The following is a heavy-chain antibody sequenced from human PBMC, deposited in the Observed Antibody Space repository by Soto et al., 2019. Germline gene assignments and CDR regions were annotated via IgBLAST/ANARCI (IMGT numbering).Heavy chain of an antibody. CDR1: GYTFTSYY. Sequence: XSVKVTCKASGYTFTSYYMHWVRQAPGQGLEWMGIINPSGGSTSYAQKFQGRVTMTRDTSTSTVYMELSSLRSEDTAVYYCARGRVVMYYFDYWGQGTLVTVSS. J-gene: IGHJ4*02. D-gene: IGHD3-3*01. CDR3: ARGRVVMYYFDY. CDR2: INPSGGST. V-gene: IGHV1-46*01.